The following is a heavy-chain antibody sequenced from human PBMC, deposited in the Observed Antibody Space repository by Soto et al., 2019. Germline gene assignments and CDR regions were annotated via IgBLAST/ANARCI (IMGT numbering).Heavy chain of an antibody. V-gene: IGHV3-33*01. Sequence: GSLRLSCAASGFTFSSYGMHWVRQAPGKGLEWVAVIWYGGSNKYYADSVKGRFTISRDNSKNTLYLQMNSLRAEDTAVYYCARDQRGSRSRYCAFDIWGQGTMVTVS. CDR3: ARDQRGSRSRYCAFDI. CDR1: GFTFSSYG. CDR2: IWYGGSNK. D-gene: IGHD2-15*01. J-gene: IGHJ3*02.